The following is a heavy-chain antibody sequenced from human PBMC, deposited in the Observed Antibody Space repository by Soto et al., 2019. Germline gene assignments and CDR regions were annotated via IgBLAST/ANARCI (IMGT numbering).Heavy chain of an antibody. J-gene: IGHJ3*02. Sequence: ASVKVSCKASGYTFTSYYMHWVRQAPGQGLEWMGIINPSGGSTSYAQKFQGRVTMTRDTSTSTVYMELSSLRSEDTAVYYCARERPDIVVVVAATRGAFDIWGQGTMVTVSS. CDR1: GYTFTSYY. CDR3: ARERPDIVVVVAATRGAFDI. CDR2: INPSGGST. V-gene: IGHV1-46*03. D-gene: IGHD2-15*01.